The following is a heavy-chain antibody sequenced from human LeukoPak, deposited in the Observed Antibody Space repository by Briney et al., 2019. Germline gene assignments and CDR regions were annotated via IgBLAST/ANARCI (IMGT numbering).Heavy chain of an antibody. J-gene: IGHJ4*02. CDR3: ARDVIAGGTYVSDY. D-gene: IGHD1-7*01. CDR1: RFPFRDYY. CDR2: ISASGTTM. V-gene: IGHV3-11*04. Sequence: GGSLRLSCAASRFPFRDYYMSWIRQAPGKGLEWISYISASGTTMHYADSVKGRFTVSRDNAKSSLFLQMSSLTAEDTAVYYCARDVIAGGTYVSDYWGQGTLVTVSS.